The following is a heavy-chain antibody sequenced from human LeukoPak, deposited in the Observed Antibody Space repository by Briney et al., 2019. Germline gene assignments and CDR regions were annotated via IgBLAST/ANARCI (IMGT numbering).Heavy chain of an antibody. CDR3: AKTYGVRYYFDY. D-gene: IGHD2-8*01. V-gene: IGHV3-23*01. CDR1: GFTFSSSA. CDR2: ISDSGDKT. Sequence: GGSLRLSCTASGFTFSSSAMSWVRQAPGKGLEWVSAISDSGDKTYYADSVKGRFTISRDNSKNTLYPQMNSLRAEDTAVYYCAKTYGVRYYFDYWGQGTLVTVSS. J-gene: IGHJ4*02.